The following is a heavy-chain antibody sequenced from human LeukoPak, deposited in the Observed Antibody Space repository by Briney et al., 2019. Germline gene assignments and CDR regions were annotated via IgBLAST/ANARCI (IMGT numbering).Heavy chain of an antibody. Sequence: PGGPLRLSSAASGLTFSDYYMTWIRRAPGKGQDGASYISYTTTQTSYADTTHCRFTISRDNANNSLYLQMHSLRAEDTAVYCCAKDRAGRDDYGDSRNDYWGQGTLVSVSS. CDR3: AKDRAGRDDYGDSRNDY. D-gene: IGHD4-17*01. CDR2: ISYTTTQT. CDR1: GLTFSDYY. J-gene: IGHJ4*02. V-gene: IGHV3-11*05.